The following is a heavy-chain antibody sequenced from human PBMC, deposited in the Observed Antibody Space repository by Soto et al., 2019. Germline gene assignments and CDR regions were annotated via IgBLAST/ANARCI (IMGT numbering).Heavy chain of an antibody. CDR1: GGSISSDNW. CDR3: AKDLWGAKATDY. J-gene: IGHJ4*02. D-gene: IGHD7-27*01. Sequence: PSETLSLTNAVSGGSISSDNWWNWVRQPPGKGLEWIGEIYHTGSTNYNPSLKSRVTISVDKSKNHFSLSLTSVTAADTAVYYCAKDLWGAKATDYWGQGTLVTVSS. CDR2: IYHTGST. V-gene: IGHV4-4*02.